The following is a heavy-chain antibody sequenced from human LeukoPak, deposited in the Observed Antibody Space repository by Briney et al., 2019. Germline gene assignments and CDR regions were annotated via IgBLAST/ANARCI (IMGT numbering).Heavy chain of an antibody. CDR1: GYTFTGYY. J-gene: IGHJ5*02. V-gene: IGHV1-2*02. CDR3: ARDQRYFDWSNWFDP. Sequence: ASVKVSCKASGYTFTGYYMHWVRQAPGQGLEWMGWINPNSGGTNYAQKLQGRVTMTTDTSTSTAYMELRSLRSDDTAVYYCARDQRYFDWSNWFDPWGQGTLVTVSS. CDR2: INPNSGGT. D-gene: IGHD3-9*01.